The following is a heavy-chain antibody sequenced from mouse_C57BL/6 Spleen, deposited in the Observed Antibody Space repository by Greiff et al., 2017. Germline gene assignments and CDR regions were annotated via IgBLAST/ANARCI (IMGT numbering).Heavy chain of an antibody. J-gene: IGHJ1*03. V-gene: IGHV1-64*01. CDR2: IHPNSGST. CDR3: AREDYDDDGGYFDG. Sequence: VQLQQPGAELVKPGASVKLSCKASGYTFTSYWMHWVKQRPGQGLEWIGMIHPNSGSTKYNEKFKSKATLTVDKSSSTAYMQLSSLTSEDSAVYYCAREDYDDDGGYFDGWGTGTTVTVSS. D-gene: IGHD2-4*01. CDR1: GYTFTSYW.